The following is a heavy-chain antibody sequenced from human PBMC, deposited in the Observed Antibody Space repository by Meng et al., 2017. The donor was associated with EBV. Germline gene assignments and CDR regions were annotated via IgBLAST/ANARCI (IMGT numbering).Heavy chain of an antibody. J-gene: IGHJ4*02. Sequence: LLGQVGAEVKNPGTSVKVSCKASGYTFTSYYLHWVRQAPGQGLEWMGIIIPAGGNTNYAQKFRGRFTMTRDTSTSTVYMDLSILTSEDTAVYYCVRELVGGTFDYWGQGTLVTVSS. D-gene: IGHD1/OR15-1a*01. CDR3: VRELVGGTFDY. CDR1: GYTFTSYY. CDR2: IIPAGGNT. V-gene: IGHV1-46*01.